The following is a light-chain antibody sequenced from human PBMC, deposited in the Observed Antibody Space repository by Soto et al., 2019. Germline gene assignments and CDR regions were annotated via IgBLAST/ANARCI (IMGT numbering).Light chain of an antibody. CDR3: QRSGTSPLT. Sequence: EIVLTQSPGTLSLSPGERATLSCRASQSVSSSYLAWYQQKPGQAPRLLIYGASSRATGIPDRFSGRGSGTDFTLTINRLEPEDCAVYFCQRSGTSPLTCGRGTKVEFK. V-gene: IGKV3-20*01. J-gene: IGKJ1*01. CDR1: QSVSSSY. CDR2: GAS.